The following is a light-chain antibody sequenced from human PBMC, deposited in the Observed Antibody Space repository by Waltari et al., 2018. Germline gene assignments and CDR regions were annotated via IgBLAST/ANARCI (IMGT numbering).Light chain of an antibody. CDR2: DVS. Sequence: QSVLTQPASLSGLPGQSITISCTGTSTAMGNNVHVAWYQQHPGRAPKLIIFDVSEGPSGVSSRFSGSKSGNTASLTISGLQTEDEADYYCSAYTMFATYVFGTGTKVTVL. V-gene: IGLV2-14*01. J-gene: IGLJ1*01. CDR3: SAYTMFATYV. CDR1: STAMGNNVH.